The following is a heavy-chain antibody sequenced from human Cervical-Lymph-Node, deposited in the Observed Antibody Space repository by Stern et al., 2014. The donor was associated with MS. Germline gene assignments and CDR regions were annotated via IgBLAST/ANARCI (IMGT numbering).Heavy chain of an antibody. CDR2: IQYSGIT. D-gene: IGHD1-1*01. V-gene: IGHV4-31*03. CDR3: ARDPPTGTTP. J-gene: IGHJ5*02. CDR1: GGSITSGYF. Sequence: QVQLQESGPGLVKPSQTLSLTCSVSGGSITSGYFWSWIRQHPGKGLEGIAYIQYSGITQYNPSLDSRVTISVDTSKNQFSLKLRSVTAADTAVYYCARDPPTGTTPWGQGTLVTVSS.